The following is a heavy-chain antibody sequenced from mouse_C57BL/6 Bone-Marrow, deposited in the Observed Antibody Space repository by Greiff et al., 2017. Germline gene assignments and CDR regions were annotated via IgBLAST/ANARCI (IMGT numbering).Heavy chain of an antibody. CDR2: IYPTSGRT. Sequence: QVQLKQPGAELVKPGASVKMSCKASGYTFTSYWITWVKQRPGQGLEWIGDIYPTSGRTNYNEKFKSKAILTVDTSSTTAYMQLSSLTSEESAVFYCARSGPLGRSFDYWGQGTALTVSS. J-gene: IGHJ2*01. CDR3: ARSGPLGRSFDY. D-gene: IGHD4-1*01. V-gene: IGHV1-55*01. CDR1: GYTFTSYW.